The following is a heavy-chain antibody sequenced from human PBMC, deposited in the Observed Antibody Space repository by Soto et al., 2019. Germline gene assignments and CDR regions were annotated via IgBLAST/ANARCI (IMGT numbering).Heavy chain of an antibody. D-gene: IGHD3-9*01. V-gene: IGHV1-18*04. CDR3: ARDESPKLRYFVWLFPPSGYYGMDV. Sequence: QVQLVQSGAEVKKPGATVKVSCKASGYTLTSYGISWVRQAPGQGLEWMGWISAYNGNTNYAQKLQGRVTMTTDTSTSTAYMELRSLRSDYTAVYYCARDESPKLRYFVWLFPPSGYYGMDVWGQGTTVTVSS. CDR1: GYTLTSYG. J-gene: IGHJ6*02. CDR2: ISAYNGNT.